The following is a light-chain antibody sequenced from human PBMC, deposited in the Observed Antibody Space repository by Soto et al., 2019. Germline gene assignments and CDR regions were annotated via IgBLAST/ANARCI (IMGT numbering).Light chain of an antibody. CDR2: EVN. CDR1: SSDIGGYDY. V-gene: IGLV2-8*01. CDR3: SSYAGTNTVV. J-gene: IGLJ3*02. Sequence: QPVLTQPPSASGSPGQSVTVSCTGTSSDIGGYDYVSWYQQHAGKAPKLMIFEVNKRPSGVPDRYSGSKSGNTASLTVSGLQAEDEATYYCSSYAGTNTVVFGGGTKLTVL.